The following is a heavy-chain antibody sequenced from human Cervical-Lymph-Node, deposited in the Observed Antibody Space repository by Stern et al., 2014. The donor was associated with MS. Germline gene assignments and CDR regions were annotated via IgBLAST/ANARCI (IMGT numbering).Heavy chain of an antibody. CDR3: ARQGNVDWSPHSYYVMDV. V-gene: IGHV2-5*02. Sequence: ESGPTLVKPTETLTLTCSLSGFSIRTSGVGVGWIRQPTGKALEWLALIYSDEDKRYSPSLKSRLTVSQDTSKNQVVLTMTNMDPVDTATYYCARQGNVDWSPHSYYVMDVWGQGTTVTVTS. CDR1: GFSIRTSGVG. J-gene: IGHJ6*02. D-gene: IGHD3-9*01. CDR2: IYSDEDK.